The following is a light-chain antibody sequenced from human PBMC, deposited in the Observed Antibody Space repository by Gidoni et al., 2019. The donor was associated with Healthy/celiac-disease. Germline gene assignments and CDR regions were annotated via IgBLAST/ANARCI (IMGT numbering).Light chain of an antibody. CDR1: SSDVGGYNY. J-gene: IGLJ1*01. CDR2: EVS. CDR3: SSYAGSNNYV. Sequence: QSALTQPPSASGSPGQSVTISCTGTSSDVGGYNYFSWYQQHPGKAPKLMIYEVSKRPSGVPDRFSGSKSGNAASLTVPGLQAEDEADYYCSSYAGSNNYVFGTGTKVTVL. V-gene: IGLV2-8*01.